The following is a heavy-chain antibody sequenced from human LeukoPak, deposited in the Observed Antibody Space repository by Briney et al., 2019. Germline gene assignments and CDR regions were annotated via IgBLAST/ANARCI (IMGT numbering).Heavy chain of an antibody. V-gene: IGHV3-33*01. CDR1: GFTFSSYG. CDR3: ARDVLGSGSNPPGY. D-gene: IGHD3-10*01. Sequence: GGSLRLSCAASGFTFSSYGMHWVRQAPGKGLEWVAVIWYDGSNKYYADSVKGRFTISRDNSKNTLYLQMNSLRAEDTAVYYCARDVLGSGSNPPGYWGQGTLVTVSS. J-gene: IGHJ4*02. CDR2: IWYDGSNK.